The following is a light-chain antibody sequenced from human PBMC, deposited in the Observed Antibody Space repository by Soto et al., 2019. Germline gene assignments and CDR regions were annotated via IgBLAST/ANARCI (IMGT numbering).Light chain of an antibody. CDR3: QQYSSSRLT. CDR2: GAS. CDR1: QSVSRSN. Sequence: EIVVTQSPGTLFLSPGERATLSCRASQSVSRSNLGWYQQIPGQAPKLLIYGASSRATGIPDRFSGSGSATDFTLTISRLEPEDFAVYYCQQYSSSRLTFGGGTKVDIK. J-gene: IGKJ4*01. V-gene: IGKV3-20*01.